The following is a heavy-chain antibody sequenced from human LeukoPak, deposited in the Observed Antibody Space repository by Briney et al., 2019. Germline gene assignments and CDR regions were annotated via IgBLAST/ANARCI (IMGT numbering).Heavy chain of an antibody. Sequence: SETLSLTCTVSGYSISSGYYWGWIRPPPGKGLEWVGSFYHSGSTYYNPSLKSRVTISVDTSKNQFSLKLSSVTAADTAVYYCARGYCSGGSCYSYYYYNYMDVWGKGTTVTVSS. CDR2: FYHSGST. CDR3: ARGYCSGGSCYSYYYYNYMDV. D-gene: IGHD2-15*01. CDR1: GYSISSGYY. J-gene: IGHJ6*03. V-gene: IGHV4-38-2*02.